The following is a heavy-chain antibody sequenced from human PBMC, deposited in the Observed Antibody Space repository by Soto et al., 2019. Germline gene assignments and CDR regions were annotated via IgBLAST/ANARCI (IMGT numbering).Heavy chain of an antibody. CDR1: GGSISSGGYY. CDR2: IYYSGST. Sequence: TLSLTCTVSGGSISSGGYYWSWIRQHPGKGLEWIGYIYYSGSTYYNPPLKSRVTISVDTSKNQFSLKLSSVTAADTAVYYCARDRLYYYGSGSYPPPDAFDIWGQGTMVTVSS. V-gene: IGHV4-31*03. J-gene: IGHJ3*02. D-gene: IGHD3-10*01. CDR3: ARDRLYYYGSGSYPPPDAFDI.